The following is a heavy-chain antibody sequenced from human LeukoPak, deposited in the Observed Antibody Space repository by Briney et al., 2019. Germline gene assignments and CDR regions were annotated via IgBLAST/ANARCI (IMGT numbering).Heavy chain of an antibody. CDR1: GFTFNTYW. V-gene: IGHV3-74*01. CDR3: ARGVSIWLGNAFDS. Sequence: GGSLRLSCAASGFTFNTYWMHWARQDPGKGLVWVSRINSDGANTIYTESVKGRFTISRDNAKNTLYLQMNRLRPDDTAVYYCARGVSIWLGNAFDSSGQGTTVTVSS. CDR2: INSDGANT. J-gene: IGHJ3*01. D-gene: IGHD3-9*01.